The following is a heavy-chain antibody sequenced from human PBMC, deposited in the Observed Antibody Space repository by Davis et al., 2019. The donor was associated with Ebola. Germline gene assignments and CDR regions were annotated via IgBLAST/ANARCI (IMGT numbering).Heavy chain of an antibody. CDR3: AKWDVVPSAIHAFDM. CDR2: IGGVGGNIT. Sequence: PGGSLRLSCAASGFTFSTYSMSWVRQAPGKGLEWVSAIGGVGGNITDYADSVKGRFTISRDNPKNTLYLQMNSLRAEDTAVYYCAKWDVVPSAIHAFDMWGQGTMVTVSS. D-gene: IGHD2-2*02. J-gene: IGHJ3*02. V-gene: IGHV3-23*01. CDR1: GFTFSTYS.